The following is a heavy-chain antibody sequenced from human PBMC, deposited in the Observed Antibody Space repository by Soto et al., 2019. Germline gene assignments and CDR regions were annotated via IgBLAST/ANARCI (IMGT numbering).Heavy chain of an antibody. D-gene: IGHD2-15*01. CDR1: GGSFSGYY. CDR2: INHSGST. V-gene: IGHV4-34*01. J-gene: IGHJ6*03. CDR3: ARVFPYCSGGSGYLPAPSAYYYYYYMDV. Sequence: QVQLQQWGAGLLKPSETLSLTCAVYGGSFSGYYWSWIRQPPGKGLEWIGEINHSGSTNYNPSLKSLVTILVDTSMYQFFLKLSSVTAADTAVYYCARVFPYCSGGSGYLPAPSAYYYYYYMDVWGKGTTVTVSS.